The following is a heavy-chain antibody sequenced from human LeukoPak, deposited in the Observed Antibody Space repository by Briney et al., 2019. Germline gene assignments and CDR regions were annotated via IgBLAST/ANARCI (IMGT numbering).Heavy chain of an antibody. CDR2: FDPEDGET. J-gene: IGHJ6*02. V-gene: IGHV1-24*01. Sequence: ASVTVSCTVSGYTLTELSMHWVRQAPGKGLEWMGGFDPEDGETIYAQKFQGRVTMTEDTSTDTAYMELSSLRSEDTAVYYCARVSGIAAAGKLLFYYYYYGMDVWGQGTTVTVSS. CDR3: ARVSGIAAAGKLLFYYYYYGMDV. D-gene: IGHD6-13*01. CDR1: GYTLTELS.